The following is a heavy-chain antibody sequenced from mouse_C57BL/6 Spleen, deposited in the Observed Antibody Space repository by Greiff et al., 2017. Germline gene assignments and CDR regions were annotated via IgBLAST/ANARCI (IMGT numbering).Heavy chain of an antibody. CDR3: ARDYYDSYFDY. CDR1: GYTFTSYT. CDR2: INPSSGYT. Sequence: QVQLQQSGAELARPGASVKMSCKASGYTFTSYTMHWVNQRPGQGLEWIGYINPSSGYTKYNQKFKDKATLTADKSSSTAYMQLSSLTSEDSAVYYCARDYYDSYFDYCGQGTTLTVSS. J-gene: IGHJ2*01. V-gene: IGHV1-4*01. D-gene: IGHD2-4*01.